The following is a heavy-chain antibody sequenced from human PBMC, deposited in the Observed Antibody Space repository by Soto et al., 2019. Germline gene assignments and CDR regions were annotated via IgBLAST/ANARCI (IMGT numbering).Heavy chain of an antibody. CDR3: AVNGYCSGGSCYSQYYFDY. V-gene: IGHV3-21*01. CDR1: GFTFSSYS. J-gene: IGHJ4*02. D-gene: IGHD2-15*01. Sequence: EVQLVESGGGLVKPGGSLRLSCAASGFTFSSYSMNWVRQAPGKGLEWVSSISSSSSYIYYADSVKGRFTITRDNAKNALYLQMNSLRAEDAAAYYCAVNGYCSGGSCYSQYYFDYWGQGTLVTVSS. CDR2: ISSSSSYI.